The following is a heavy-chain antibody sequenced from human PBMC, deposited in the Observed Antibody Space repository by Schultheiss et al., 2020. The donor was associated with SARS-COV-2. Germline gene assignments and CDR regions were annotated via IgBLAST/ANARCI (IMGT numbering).Heavy chain of an antibody. J-gene: IGHJ5*02. Sequence: SETLSLTCSVSGGSISSYYWSWIRQPPGKGLEWIGYIYYSGSTNYNPSLKSRVTISVDTSKNQFSLKLSSVTAADTAVYYCARDRTGDNWFDPWGQGTLVTVSS. V-gene: IGHV4-59*01. CDR1: GGSISSYY. CDR2: IYYSGST. D-gene: IGHD7-27*01. CDR3: ARDRTGDNWFDP.